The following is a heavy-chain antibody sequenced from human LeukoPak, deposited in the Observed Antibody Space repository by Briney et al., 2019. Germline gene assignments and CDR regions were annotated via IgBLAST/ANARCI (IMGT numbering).Heavy chain of an antibody. Sequence: PSETLPLTCAVYGGSFSGYYWSWIRQPPGKGLEWIGEINHSGSTNYNPSLKSRVTISVDTSKNQFSLKLSSVTAADTAVYYCARSYSSRNYYYYYMDVWGKGTTVTVSS. J-gene: IGHJ6*03. V-gene: IGHV4-34*01. CDR1: GGSFSGYY. CDR2: INHSGST. D-gene: IGHD2-15*01. CDR3: ARSYSSRNYYYYYMDV.